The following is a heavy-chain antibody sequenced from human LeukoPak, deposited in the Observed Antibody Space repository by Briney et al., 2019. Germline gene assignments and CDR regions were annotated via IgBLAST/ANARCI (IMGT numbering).Heavy chain of an antibody. CDR3: ARAWSGYSFGYYY. CDR1: GFPFSSYA. V-gene: IGHV3-48*01. D-gene: IGHD5-18*01. CDR2: LSSSGGTL. J-gene: IGHJ4*02. Sequence: GGSLDLSGAASGFPFSSYARSGVRRAPGRGRGWVSYLSSSGGTLYYADSVKGRFTVSRDNARNSLYLQMNSLRAEDTAVYYCARAWSGYSFGYYYWGQGTLVTVSS.